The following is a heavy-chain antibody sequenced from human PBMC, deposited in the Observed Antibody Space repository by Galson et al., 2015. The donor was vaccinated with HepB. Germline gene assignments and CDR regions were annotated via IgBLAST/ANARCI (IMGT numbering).Heavy chain of an antibody. J-gene: IGHJ4*02. Sequence: SLRLSCAASGFTFSSYGVHWVRQVPGKGLEWVACISKDGRDQYHADSVKGRFTVSRDNSKNTLYLQMNGLRAEDTAVYYCARDLYDSSGYTHFDCWGQGTLVTVSS. CDR3: ARDLYDSSGYTHFDC. CDR1: GFTFSSYG. CDR2: ISKDGRDQ. D-gene: IGHD3-22*01. V-gene: IGHV3-30*04.